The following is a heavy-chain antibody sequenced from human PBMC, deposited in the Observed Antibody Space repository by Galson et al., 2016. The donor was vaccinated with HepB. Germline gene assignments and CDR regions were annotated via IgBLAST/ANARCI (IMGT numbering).Heavy chain of an antibody. J-gene: IGHJ6*02. Sequence: SLRLSCAASGFTFRSYDMSWVRQAPGKGLEWVSGINYSGSNTYYADSVKGRFTISRDNSKNTLYLQMNSLRAEDTAVYYCAKEGTIFGAVPYGMDVWGQGTTVTVSS. D-gene: IGHD3-3*01. CDR3: AKEGTIFGAVPYGMDV. V-gene: IGHV3-23*01. CDR1: GFTFRSYD. CDR2: INYSGSNT.